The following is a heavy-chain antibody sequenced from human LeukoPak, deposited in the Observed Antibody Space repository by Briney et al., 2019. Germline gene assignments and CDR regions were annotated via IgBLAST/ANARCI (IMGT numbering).Heavy chain of an antibody. J-gene: IGHJ4*02. CDR1: GGSISSYY. CDR2: ISYSEIT. D-gene: IGHD4-11*01. CDR3: VRGGGYSVVFFDH. V-gene: IGHV4-59*01. Sequence: PSETLSLTCTVSGGSISSYYWSWIRQPPGRGLEWIGYISYSEITKYNPSLKSRVTISVDTSKNQFSLNLSSVTAADTAVYYCVRGGGYSVVFFDHWGQGTLVTVSS.